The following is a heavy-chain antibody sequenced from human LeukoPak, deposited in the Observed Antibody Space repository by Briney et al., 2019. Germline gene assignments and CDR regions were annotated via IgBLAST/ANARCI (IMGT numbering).Heavy chain of an antibody. CDR1: GFTFSSYW. CDR2: IKQDGSEK. D-gene: IGHD3-22*01. J-gene: IGHJ4*02. Sequence: GGSLRLSCAASGFTFSSYWMNWGRQAPGKGLEWVANIKQDGSEKYYVDSVKGRFTISRDNAKNSLYLQMNSLRAEDTAVYYCARDLASTYYYDSSTALGYWGQGTLVTVSS. CDR3: ARDLASTYYYDSSTALGY. V-gene: IGHV3-7*01.